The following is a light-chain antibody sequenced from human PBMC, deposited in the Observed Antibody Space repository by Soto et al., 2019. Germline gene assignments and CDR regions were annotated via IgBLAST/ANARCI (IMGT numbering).Light chain of an antibody. Sequence: EIWLAQSPPPLSFSPRERATLSRRASQSVSSYLAWYQQKPGQAPRRLIFGASIRATGIPDRFSGSGSGTDFTLTISGLEPEDFAVYYCQQYGSSPSPFGQGTKVDIK. CDR1: QSVSSY. J-gene: IGKJ1*01. CDR3: QQYGSSPSP. CDR2: GAS. V-gene: IGKV3-20*01.